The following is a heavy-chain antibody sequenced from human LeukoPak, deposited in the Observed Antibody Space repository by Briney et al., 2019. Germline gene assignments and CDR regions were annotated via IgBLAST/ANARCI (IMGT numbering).Heavy chain of an antibody. CDR2: IGIDSGNT. Sequence: GGSLRLSCAASGFTFSDYSMNWVRQAPGKGLEWISYIGIDSGNTNYADSVKGRFTISGDKAKNSLYLQMNSLRVEDTAVYYCARDYKYAFDNWAQGTLVTVSS. D-gene: IGHD5-24*01. J-gene: IGHJ4*02. V-gene: IGHV3-48*01. CDR1: GFTFSDYS. CDR3: ARDYKYAFDN.